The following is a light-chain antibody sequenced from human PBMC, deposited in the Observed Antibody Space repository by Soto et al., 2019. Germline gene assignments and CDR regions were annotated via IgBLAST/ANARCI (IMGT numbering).Light chain of an antibody. CDR1: QSVSSY. Sequence: EIVLTQSPATLSLSPGERATLSCRASQSVSSYLAWHQQKPGQAPRLLIYDASNRATGIPARFSGSGSGTDFTLTISSLEPEDFAVYYCQQRRTFGPGTKVDIK. J-gene: IGKJ3*01. CDR3: QQRRT. CDR2: DAS. V-gene: IGKV3-11*01.